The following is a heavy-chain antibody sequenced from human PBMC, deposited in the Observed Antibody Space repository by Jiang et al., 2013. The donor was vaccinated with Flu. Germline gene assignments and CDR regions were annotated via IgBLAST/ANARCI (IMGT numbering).Heavy chain of an antibody. CDR1: GGSISSYY. CDR2: IYYSGST. D-gene: IGHD6-13*01. V-gene: IGHV4-59*01. Sequence: GSGLVKPSETLSLTCTVSGGSISSYYWSWIRQPPGKGLEWIGYIYYSGSTNYNPSLKSRVTISVDTSKNQFSLKLSSVTAADTAVYYCARGLIAAAGTGWFDPWGQGTLVTVSS. CDR3: ARGLIAAAGTGWFDP. J-gene: IGHJ5*02.